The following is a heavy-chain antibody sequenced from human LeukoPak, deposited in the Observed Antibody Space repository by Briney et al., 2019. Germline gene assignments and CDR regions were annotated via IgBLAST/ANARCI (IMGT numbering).Heavy chain of an antibody. J-gene: IGHJ4*02. CDR2: ISYSGST. V-gene: IGHV4-39*01. CDR1: GGSISSGSYF. CDR3: ARLPLGPLIDY. Sequence: PSETLSLTCTVSGGSISSGSYFWGWIRQPPGKGLECIGIISYSGSTYYNPSLKSRVTISVDTSKNQFSLKLSSVTAADTAVYYCARLPLGPLIDYWGQGTLVTVSS.